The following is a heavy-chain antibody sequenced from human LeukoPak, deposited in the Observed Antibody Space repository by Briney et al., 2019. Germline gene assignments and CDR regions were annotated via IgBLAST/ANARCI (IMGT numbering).Heavy chain of an antibody. V-gene: IGHV3-30*02. CDR3: AREGGPLVFGRFDY. CDR1: GIDFRASG. J-gene: IGHJ4*02. CDR2: IQTDGRDK. D-gene: IGHD2-2*01. Sequence: GGSLRLSCAASGIDFRASGMHWVRQAPGMGLEWVTFIQTDGRDKYYAASVAGRFTISRDNSKNTVYLSMNNLRPDDTALCYCAREGGPLVFGRFDYWGQGTLVTVSS.